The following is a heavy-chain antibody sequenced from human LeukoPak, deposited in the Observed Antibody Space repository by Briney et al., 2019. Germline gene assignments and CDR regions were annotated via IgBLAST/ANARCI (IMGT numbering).Heavy chain of an antibody. D-gene: IGHD2-8*01. J-gene: IGHJ3*02. Sequence: ASVKVSCKASGYSFSSYYMNWVRQAPGQGLEWLGLVKPKSGDSDFVQKFRGRVTVTTDVSTTTIHMELSNLRSDDTAVYYCARDRGVPGPGNALDIWGQGTMVTVSS. V-gene: IGHV1-2*06. CDR1: GYSFSSYY. CDR2: VKPKSGDS. CDR3: ARDRGVPGPGNALDI.